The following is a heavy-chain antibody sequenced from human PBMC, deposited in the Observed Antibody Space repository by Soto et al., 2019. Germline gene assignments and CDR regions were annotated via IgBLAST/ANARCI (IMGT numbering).Heavy chain of an antibody. CDR3: TKGLSSGPDDAFDI. V-gene: IGHV3-9*01. CDR2: ISWNSANI. CDR1: EFTFISYA. J-gene: IGHJ3*02. Sequence: GGSLRLSCVASEFTFISYAMSWVRQAPGKGLEWVSGISWNSANIAYADSVKGRFTISRDNAKNSLYLQMNSLRAEDTALYYCTKGLSSGPDDAFDIWGQGTLVTVSS. D-gene: IGHD3-10*02.